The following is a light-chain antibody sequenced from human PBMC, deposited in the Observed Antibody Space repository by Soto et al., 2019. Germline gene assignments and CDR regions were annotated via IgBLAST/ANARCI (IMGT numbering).Light chain of an antibody. CDR3: QTWGTGIWV. J-gene: IGLJ2*01. V-gene: IGLV4-69*01. CDR1: SGHSSYA. CDR2: LNSDGSH. Sequence: QPVLTQSPSASASLGASVKLTCTLSSGHSSYAIAWHQQQPEKGPRYLMKLNSDGSHSKGDGIPDRFSGSSSGAEPYLTISSLQSEDEADYYCQTWGTGIWVFGGGTKLTVL.